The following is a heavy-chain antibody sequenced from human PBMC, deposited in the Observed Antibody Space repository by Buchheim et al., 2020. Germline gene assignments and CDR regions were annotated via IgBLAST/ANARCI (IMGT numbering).Heavy chain of an antibody. J-gene: IGHJ6*03. V-gene: IGHV4-31*03. CDR2: INYSGST. Sequence: QVQLQESGPGLVKPSQTLSLTCTVSGGSISSGGYYWSWIRQHPGKGLEWIGYINYSGSTYYNPSLKSRVTISVDTSKNQFSLKLSSVTAADTAVYYCARAGGDYYDSSGAGYYYYYYYMDVWGKGTT. CDR1: GGSISSGGYY. CDR3: ARAGGDYYDSSGAGYYYYYYYMDV. D-gene: IGHD3-22*01.